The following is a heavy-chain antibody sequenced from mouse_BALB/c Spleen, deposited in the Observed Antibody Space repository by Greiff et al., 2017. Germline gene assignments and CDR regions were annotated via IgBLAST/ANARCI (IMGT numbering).Heavy chain of an antibody. CDR3: VRYDPYWYFDV. CDR1: GFTFNTYA. J-gene: IGHJ1*01. CDR2: IRSKSNNYAT. V-gene: IGHV10-1*02. D-gene: IGHD2-14*01. Sequence: EVKLVEFGGGLVQPKGSLKLSCAASGFTFNTYAMNWVRQAPGKGLEWVARIRSKSNNYATYYADSVKDRFTISRDDSQSMLYLQMNNLKTEDTAMYYCVRYDPYWYFDVWGAGTTVTVSS.